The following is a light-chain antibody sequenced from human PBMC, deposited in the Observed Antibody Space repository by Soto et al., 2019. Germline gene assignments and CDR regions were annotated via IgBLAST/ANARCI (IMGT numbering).Light chain of an antibody. Sequence: EIVLTQSPGTLSLSPGERATLSCRASQSVYSNYLAWYQQKPGQAPRLLIYGASTTASGIPDRFSGSGSGTDFTLTITSLEPDDFAVYYRQQYGFSPYTFGQGTKLAI. CDR2: GAS. J-gene: IGKJ2*01. CDR3: QQYGFSPYT. CDR1: QSVYSNY. V-gene: IGKV3-20*01.